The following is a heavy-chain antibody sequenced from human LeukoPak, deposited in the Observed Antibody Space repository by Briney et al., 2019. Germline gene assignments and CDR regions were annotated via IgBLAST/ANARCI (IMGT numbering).Heavy chain of an antibody. CDR3: ARGKGVGATNYFDL. V-gene: IGHV1-8*01. D-gene: IGHD1-26*01. J-gene: IGHJ5*02. Sequence: ASVKVSCKASGYRLDNDDLDWVRQATGQGLEWMGVMNPYSGTSVSAQKFRGRLTMTRDITIGTAHMELSGLTSEDTAMYFCARGKGVGATNYFDLWGQGTLVSVSS. CDR1: GYRLDNDD. CDR2: MNPYSGTS.